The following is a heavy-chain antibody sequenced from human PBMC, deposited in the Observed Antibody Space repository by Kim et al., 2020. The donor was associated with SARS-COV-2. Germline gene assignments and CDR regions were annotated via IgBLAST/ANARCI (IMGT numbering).Heavy chain of an antibody. V-gene: IGHV1-2*06. J-gene: IGHJ5*01. CDR2: IRPDNGDT. Sequence: ASVKVSCQASGYIFTGHYIHWVRQAPGQGLEWMGRIRPDNGDTYYAQRFQGRVTWSRDTSITTVYMELRSLTSDDTALYYCAREGGGSGQWMVFFDFWGQGSLVTVSS. CDR1: GYIFTGHY. CDR3: AREGGGSGQWMVFFDF. D-gene: IGHD6-19*01.